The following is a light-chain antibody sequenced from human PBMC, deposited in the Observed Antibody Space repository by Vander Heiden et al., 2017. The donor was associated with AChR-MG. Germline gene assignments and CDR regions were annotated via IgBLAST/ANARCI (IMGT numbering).Light chain of an antibody. CDR1: QDIRNY. CDR2: AAS. CDR3: QQYDTYPLT. V-gene: IGKV1-16*02. J-gene: IGKJ4*01. Sequence: DIQMTQSPSSLSASIGDRVTITCRASQDIRNYLAWFQQKPGKAPKSLIYAASDLQTGVPSKFSGSGSGTHFTLTISSLQPEDFATYYCQQYDTYPLTFGGGTKVEIK.